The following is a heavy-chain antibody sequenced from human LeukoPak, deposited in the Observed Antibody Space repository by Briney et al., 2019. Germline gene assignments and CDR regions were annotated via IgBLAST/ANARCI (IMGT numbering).Heavy chain of an antibody. CDR1: GFTFDDYA. Sequence: PGRSLRLSCAASGFTFDDYAMHWVRQAPGKGLEWISGISWNSGTIAYADSVKGRFTISRDKAKNSLYLRMNSLRAEDMALYYCVRGGSASCYRCWYFDLWGRGTLVTVS. CDR2: ISWNSGTI. J-gene: IGHJ2*01. V-gene: IGHV3-9*03. CDR3: VRGGSASCYRCWYFDL. D-gene: IGHD2-2*02.